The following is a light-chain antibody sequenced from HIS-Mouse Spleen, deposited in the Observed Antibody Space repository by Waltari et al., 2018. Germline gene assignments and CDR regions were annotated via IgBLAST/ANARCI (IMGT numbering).Light chain of an antibody. J-gene: IGLJ2*01. CDR3: YSTDSSGNHRV. Sequence: SYELTQPPSVSVSPGQTARITCSGDALPKKYAYWYQQKSGQAPVLVIYEDSKRRSGIPERFSGSSSGTMATLTISGAQVEDEADYYCYSTDSSGNHRVFGGGTKLTVL. CDR2: EDS. CDR1: ALPKKY. V-gene: IGLV3-10*01.